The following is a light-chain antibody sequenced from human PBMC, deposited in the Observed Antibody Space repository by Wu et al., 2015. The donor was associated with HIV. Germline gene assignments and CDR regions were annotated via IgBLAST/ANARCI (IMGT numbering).Light chain of an antibody. J-gene: IGKJ1*01. Sequence: EIVLTQSPGTLSLSPGERATLSCRASQTVSNNYLAWYQQKPGQAPRLFIYGASSRATGIPDRFSGSGSGTDFTLSISRLEPEDFAVYYCQQYDGSPRTFGQGSKVEMK. CDR2: GAS. V-gene: IGKV3-20*01. CDR1: QTVSNNY. CDR3: QQYDGSPRT.